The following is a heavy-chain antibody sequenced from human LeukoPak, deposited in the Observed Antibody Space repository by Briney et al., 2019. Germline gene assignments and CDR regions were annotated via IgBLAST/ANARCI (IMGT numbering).Heavy chain of an antibody. J-gene: IGHJ4*02. CDR1: GFTFTTYW. CDR2: INGDGSNS. CDR3: ARTSPTSHFDF. D-gene: IGHD3-16*01. Sequence: GGSLRLSCVASGFTFTTYWMHWVRQAPGKGLVWVSRINGDGSNSNYADSVKGRFTISRDNARNTLYLQMDGLRAEDTALYYCARTSPTSHFDFWGQGTLVTVSS. V-gene: IGHV3-74*01.